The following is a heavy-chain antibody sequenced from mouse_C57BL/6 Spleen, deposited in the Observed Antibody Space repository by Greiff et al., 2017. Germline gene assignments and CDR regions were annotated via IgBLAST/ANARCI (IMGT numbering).Heavy chain of an antibody. J-gene: IGHJ4*01. Sequence: EVQLVESGEGLVKPGGSLKLSCAASGFTFSSYAMSWVRQTPEKRLEWVAYISSGGDYIYYADTVKGRFTISRDNARNTLYLQMSSLKSEDTAMYYCTRDGYYVGAMDYWGQGTSVTVSS. D-gene: IGHD2-3*01. V-gene: IGHV5-9-1*02. CDR1: GFTFSSYA. CDR2: ISSGGDYI. CDR3: TRDGYYVGAMDY.